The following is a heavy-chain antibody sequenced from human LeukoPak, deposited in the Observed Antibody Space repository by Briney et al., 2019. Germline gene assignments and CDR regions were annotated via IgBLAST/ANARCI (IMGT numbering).Heavy chain of an antibody. Sequence: GGSLRLSCAASGFTFSSYAMNWVRQAPGKGLEWVSYISSSGSTIYYADSVKGRFTISRDNAKNSLYLQMNSLRAEDTAVYYCARERRGYSGYDSVRGDYWGQGTLVTVSS. V-gene: IGHV3-48*03. J-gene: IGHJ4*02. CDR3: ARERRGYSGYDSVRGDY. D-gene: IGHD5-12*01. CDR2: ISSSGSTI. CDR1: GFTFSSYA.